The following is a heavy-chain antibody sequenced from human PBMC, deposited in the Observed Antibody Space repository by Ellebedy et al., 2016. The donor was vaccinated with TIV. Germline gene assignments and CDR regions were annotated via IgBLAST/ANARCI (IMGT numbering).Heavy chain of an antibody. Sequence: SETLSLTXTVSGGSISSGGYYWSWIRQHPGKGLEWIGYIYYSGSTYYNPSLKSRVTISVDTSKNQFSLKLSSVTAADTAVYYCARGYSSGWHVQHWGQGTLVTVSS. J-gene: IGHJ1*01. CDR3: ARGYSSGWHVQH. CDR2: IYYSGST. CDR1: GGSISSGGYY. V-gene: IGHV4-31*03. D-gene: IGHD6-19*01.